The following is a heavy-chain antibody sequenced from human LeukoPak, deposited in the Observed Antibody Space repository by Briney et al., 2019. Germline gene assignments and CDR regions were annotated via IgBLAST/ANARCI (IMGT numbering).Heavy chain of an antibody. CDR3: AKRGVVIRVILVGFHKEAYYFDS. J-gene: IGHJ4*02. Sequence: GGSLRLSCAVSGITLSNYGMSWVRQAPGKGLEWVAGISDRGSRTNYADSVKGRFTISTDHPKSTLYLQMNSLRAEDTAVYFCAKRGVVIRVILVGFHKEAYYFDSWGQGALVTVSS. CDR1: GITLSNYG. V-gene: IGHV3-23*01. CDR2: ISDRGSRT. D-gene: IGHD3-22*01.